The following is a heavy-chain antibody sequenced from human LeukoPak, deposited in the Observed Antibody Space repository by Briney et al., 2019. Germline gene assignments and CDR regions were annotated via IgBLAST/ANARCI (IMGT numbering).Heavy chain of an antibody. D-gene: IGHD3-22*01. CDR2: LSGSGGST. CDR1: GVTVSSYA. J-gene: IGHJ4*02. CDR3: SKPLRTDSTGYFSSFYFDC. Sequence: GGSLRLSCATSGVTVSSYAMSWVCQAQGKGMERVSALSGSGGSTYYADSVKGRFTISRDNSKKTLYLQMNSLRAEDTAIYYCSKPLRTDSTGYFSSFYFDCWGQGTLVTVSS. V-gene: IGHV3-23*01.